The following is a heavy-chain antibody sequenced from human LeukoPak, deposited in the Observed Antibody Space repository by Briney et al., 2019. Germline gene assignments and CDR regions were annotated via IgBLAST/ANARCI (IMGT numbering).Heavy chain of an antibody. CDR1: GFTFSSYW. CDR3: ARDKPRGSYYGSIFDS. V-gene: IGHV3-7*01. CDR2: IRDDGGEI. J-gene: IGHJ4*02. D-gene: IGHD1-26*01. Sequence: GGSLRLSCEASGFTFSSYWMSWVRQAPGKGLEWVANIRDDGGEIYYVDSVKGRFTISRDNAKSSLFLQMNSLRAEDAAVYYCARDKPRGSYYGSIFDSWGQGTLVTVSS.